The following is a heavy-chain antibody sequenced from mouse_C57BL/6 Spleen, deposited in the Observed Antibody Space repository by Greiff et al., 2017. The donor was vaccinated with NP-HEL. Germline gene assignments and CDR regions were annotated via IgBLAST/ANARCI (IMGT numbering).Heavy chain of an antibody. Sequence: VQLQQSGAELVKPGASVKISCKASGYTFTDYYINWVKQRPGQGLEWIGKIGPGSGSTYYNEKFKGKATLTADKSSSTAYMQLISLTSEDSAVYFCASSYYYGSADYFDYWGQGTTLTVSS. CDR3: ASSYYYGSADYFDY. CDR2: IGPGSGST. D-gene: IGHD1-1*01. J-gene: IGHJ2*01. CDR1: GYTFTDYY. V-gene: IGHV1-77*01.